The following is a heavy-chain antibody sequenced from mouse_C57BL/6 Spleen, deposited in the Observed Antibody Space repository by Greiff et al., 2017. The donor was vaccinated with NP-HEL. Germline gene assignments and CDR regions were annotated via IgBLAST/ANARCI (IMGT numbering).Heavy chain of an antibody. CDR2: GQGLEWIG. D-gene: IGHD1-1*01. CDR1: YTFS. V-gene: IGHV1-87*01. J-gene: IGHJ4*01. Sequence: QVQLQQSGPELARPWASVKISCQAFYTFSRRVYFAIRDPNYWMQRVKQRPGQGLEWIGAIYPGNGDTSYNQTFKGKATLTADKSSSTAYMKLRSLTSEDAAVYYCAAYGSREGAMDYWGQGTSVTVSS. CDR3: SEDAAVYYCAAYGSREGAMDY.